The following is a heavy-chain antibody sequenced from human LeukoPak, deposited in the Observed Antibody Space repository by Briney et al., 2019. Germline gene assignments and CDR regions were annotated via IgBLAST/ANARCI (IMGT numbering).Heavy chain of an antibody. D-gene: IGHD2-15*01. CDR2: ISGSGGST. V-gene: IGHV3-23*01. CDR3: AKGLAPGYYYYYYYMDV. CDR1: GFTFSSYA. J-gene: IGHJ6*03. Sequence: PGGSLRLSCAASGFTFSSYAMSWVRQAPGKGLEWVSAISGSGGSTYYADSVKGRFTISRDNSKNTLYLQMNSLRAEDTAVYYCAKGLAPGYYYYYYYMDVWGKGTTVTVSS.